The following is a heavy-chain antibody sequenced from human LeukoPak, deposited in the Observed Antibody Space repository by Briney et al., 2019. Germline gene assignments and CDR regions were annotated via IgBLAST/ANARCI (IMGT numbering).Heavy chain of an antibody. CDR2: IYYSGST. Sequence: PSETLSLTCTVSGGSISSGGYYWSWIRQHPGKGLEWTGYIYYSGSTYYNPSLKSRVTISVDTSKNQFSLKLSSVTAADTAVYYCARAAGGPIYYYYYYMDVWGKGTTVTVSS. J-gene: IGHJ6*03. CDR3: ARAAGGPIYYYYYYMDV. CDR1: GGSISSGGYY. D-gene: IGHD4-23*01. V-gene: IGHV4-31*03.